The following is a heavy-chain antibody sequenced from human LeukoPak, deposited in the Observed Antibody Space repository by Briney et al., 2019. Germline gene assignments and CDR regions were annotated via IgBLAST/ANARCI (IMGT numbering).Heavy chain of an antibody. V-gene: IGHV3-48*01. CDR3: ARESITGDRDFDY. CDR2: ISSGSRTI. Sequence: GGSLRLSCAGSGFTFSGYSMNWVRQAPGRGLEWLSYISSGSRTIFYGDSVKGRFIISRDNAKNSLYLLMNSLRADDTAVYYCARESITGDRDFDYWGQGTLITVSS. CDR1: GFTFSGYS. J-gene: IGHJ4*02. D-gene: IGHD7-27*01.